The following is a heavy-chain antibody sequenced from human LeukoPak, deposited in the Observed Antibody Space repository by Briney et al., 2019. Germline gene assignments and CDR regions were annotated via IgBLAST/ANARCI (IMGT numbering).Heavy chain of an antibody. CDR3: ARDGYSGSDAL. V-gene: IGHV4-61*09. CDR2: MYTSGSS. CDR1: GGSISSGYYY. Sequence: PSETLSLTCTVSGGSISSGYYYWGWIRQPAGQGLEWIGHMYTSGSSNYNPSLKSRVTISVDTSKNQFSLKLSSVTAADTAVYYCARDGYSGSDALWGQGTLVTVSS. D-gene: IGHD5-12*01. J-gene: IGHJ4*02.